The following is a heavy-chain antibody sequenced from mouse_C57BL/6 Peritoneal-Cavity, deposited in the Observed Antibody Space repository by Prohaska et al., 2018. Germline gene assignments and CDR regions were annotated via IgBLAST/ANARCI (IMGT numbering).Heavy chain of an antibody. CDR1: GFTFSGFW. Sequence: EVQLLETGGGLVQPGGSRGLSCEGSGFTFSGFWMSWVRQTPGKTLEWIGDINYDGNEINYAPSIKDRLTIFRDNDKSTLYLQMSNVRSEDTATYFCMRYGNYWYFDVWGTGTTVTVSS. CDR2: INYDGNEI. J-gene: IGHJ1*03. V-gene: IGHV11-2*01. D-gene: IGHD2-1*01. CDR3: MRYGNYWYFDV.